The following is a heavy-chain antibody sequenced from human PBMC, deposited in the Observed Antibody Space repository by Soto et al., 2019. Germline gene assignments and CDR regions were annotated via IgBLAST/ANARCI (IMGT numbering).Heavy chain of an antibody. CDR3: AREITCYGSLTYFDY. Sequence: EVQLVESGGGLVKPGGSLRLSCAASGFTFSTYTMNWVRQAPGKGLEWVSSISSSSSYTYYADSVKGRFTISRDNAKNSLYLPMNSLRAEDTAVYYCAREITCYGSLTYFDYWGQGTLVTVSS. D-gene: IGHD3-10*01. V-gene: IGHV3-21*01. CDR2: ISSSSSYT. CDR1: GFTFSTYT. J-gene: IGHJ4*02.